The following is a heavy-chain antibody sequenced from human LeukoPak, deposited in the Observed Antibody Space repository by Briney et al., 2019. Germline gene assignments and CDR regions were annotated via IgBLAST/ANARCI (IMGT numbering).Heavy chain of an antibody. Sequence: PGGSLRLSCAASGFAFSRYWMHWIRQAPGKGLVWVSAIYTDGTTKRYADSVKGRFTISRDNAKNTLYLQMNSLSVEDTAVYYCASLVVTADWAFDIWGQGTMVTVSS. CDR2: IYTDGTTK. D-gene: IGHD2-21*02. J-gene: IGHJ3*02. V-gene: IGHV3-74*01. CDR3: ASLVVTADWAFDI. CDR1: GFAFSRYW.